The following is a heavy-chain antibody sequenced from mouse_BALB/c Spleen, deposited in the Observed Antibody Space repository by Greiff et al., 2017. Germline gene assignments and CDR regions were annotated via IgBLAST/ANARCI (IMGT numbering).Heavy chain of an antibody. CDR2: ISSGSSTI. CDR3: ARSQNGYYVDAMDY. J-gene: IGHJ4*01. D-gene: IGHD2-3*01. V-gene: IGHV5-17*02. Sequence: EVMLVESGGGLVQPGGSRKLSCAASGFTFSSFGMHWVRQAPEKGLEWVAYISSGSSTIYYADTVKGRFTISRDNPKNTLFLQMTSLRSEDTAMYYCARSQNGYYVDAMDYWGQGTSVTVSS. CDR1: GFTFSSFG.